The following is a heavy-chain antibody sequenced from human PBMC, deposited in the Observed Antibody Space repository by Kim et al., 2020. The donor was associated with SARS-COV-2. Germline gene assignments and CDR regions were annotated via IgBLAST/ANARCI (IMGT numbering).Heavy chain of an antibody. V-gene: IGHV4-59*08. Sequence: KSRVTISVDTSKNQFSLKLSSVTAADTAVYYCARRAECGGDCYWLGDAFDIWGQGTMVTVSS. J-gene: IGHJ3*02. CDR3: ARRAECGGDCYWLGDAFDI. D-gene: IGHD2-21*02.